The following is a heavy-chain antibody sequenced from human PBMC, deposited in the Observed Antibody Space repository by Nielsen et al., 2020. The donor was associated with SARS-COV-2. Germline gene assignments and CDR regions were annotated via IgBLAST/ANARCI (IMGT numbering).Heavy chain of an antibody. CDR3: ARVTEYYDILTGYGQYGMDV. CDR2: ISSSSSYI. J-gene: IGHJ6*02. D-gene: IGHD3-9*01. Sequence: WIRQPPGKGLEWVSSISSSSSYIYYADSVKGRFTISRDNAKNSLYLQMNSLRAEDTAVYYCARVTEYYDILTGYGQYGMDVWGQGTTVTVSS. V-gene: IGHV3-21*01.